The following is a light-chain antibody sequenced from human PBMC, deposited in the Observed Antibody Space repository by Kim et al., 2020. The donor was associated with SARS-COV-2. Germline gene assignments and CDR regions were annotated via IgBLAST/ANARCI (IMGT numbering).Light chain of an antibody. CDR1: SLRHYY. V-gene: IGLV3-19*01. J-gene: IGLJ3*02. CDR2: GKN. Sequence: SSELTQDPAVSVALGQTVRITCQGASLRHYYASWYQHKPGQAPVVVIYGKNNRPSGIPDRFSGSSSGNTTSLTITGAQAEDEADYYCTSRDNSGNHWVFG. CDR3: TSRDNSGNHWV.